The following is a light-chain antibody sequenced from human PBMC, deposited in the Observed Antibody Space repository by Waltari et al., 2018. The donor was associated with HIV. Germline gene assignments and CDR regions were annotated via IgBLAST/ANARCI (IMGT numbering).Light chain of an antibody. CDR3: VLFMSSGSWV. CDR2: STN. J-gene: IGLJ3*02. CDR1: SGSVSTSYY. V-gene: IGLV8-61*01. Sequence: QTVVTQEPSLSVSPGGTVTLTCGLSSGSVSTSYYPRWYQQTPGQAPRTLIYSTNTRSSGVPGRFSGSILGNKAALTITGAQADDESDYYCVLFMSSGSWVFGGGTKLTVL.